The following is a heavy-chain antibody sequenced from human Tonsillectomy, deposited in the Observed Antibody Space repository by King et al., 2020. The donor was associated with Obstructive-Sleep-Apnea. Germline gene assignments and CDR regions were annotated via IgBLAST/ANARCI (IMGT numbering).Heavy chain of an antibody. CDR2: VYPDDSDT. CDR3: ARYDTAGYVDY. D-gene: IGHD3-22*01. J-gene: IGHJ4*02. V-gene: IGHV5-51*01. CDR1: GYGFSNYW. Sequence: VQLVESGAEVKKPGGSLKISCKGSGYGFSNYWIAWVRQMSGKGLEWMGIVYPDDSDTTYNPSFQGHVTFSADVSIKTAYLHWSSVKASDTAIYYCARYDTAGYVDYWGQGALVTVSS.